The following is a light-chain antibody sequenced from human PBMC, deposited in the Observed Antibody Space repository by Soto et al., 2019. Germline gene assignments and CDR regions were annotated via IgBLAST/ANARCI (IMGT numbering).Light chain of an antibody. CDR3: MQALQPPLT. Sequence: DIQMTQSPSSLSASVGDRVTITCQASQDISNYLNWYQQKLGKAPKLLIYDASNLETGVPSRFSGSGSGTDFTLKISRVEAEDVGLYYCMQALQPPLTFGQGTRLEIK. CDR2: DAS. V-gene: IGKV1-33*01. J-gene: IGKJ5*01. CDR1: QDISNY.